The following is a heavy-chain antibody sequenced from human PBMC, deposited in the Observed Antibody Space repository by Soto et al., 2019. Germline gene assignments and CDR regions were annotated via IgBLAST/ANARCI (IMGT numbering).Heavy chain of an antibody. V-gene: IGHV1-69*02. CDR1: GGTFSSYT. D-gene: IGHD4-4*01. CDR2: IIPILGIA. J-gene: IGHJ5*02. Sequence: GASVKVSCKASGGTFSSYTITWVRKAPGQGLEWMGRIIPILGIANYAQKFQGRVTITADKSTSTAYMELSSLRSEDTAVYYCARARSNYDNWFDPWGQGTLVTVSS. CDR3: ARARSNYDNWFDP.